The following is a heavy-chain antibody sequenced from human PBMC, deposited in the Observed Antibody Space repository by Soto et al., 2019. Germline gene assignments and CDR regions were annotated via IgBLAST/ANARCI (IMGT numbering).Heavy chain of an antibody. CDR3: ARGGYCSGGSCYYFDY. Sequence: QVQLVQSGAEVKKPGSSVKVSCTASGGTFSSYAISWVRQAPGQGLEWMGGIIPIFGTANYAQKFQGRITITADESTSTAYMELSSLRSEDTAVYYCARGGYCSGGSCYYFDYWGQGTLVTVSS. CDR1: GGTFSSYA. D-gene: IGHD2-15*01. V-gene: IGHV1-69*12. CDR2: IIPIFGTA. J-gene: IGHJ4*02.